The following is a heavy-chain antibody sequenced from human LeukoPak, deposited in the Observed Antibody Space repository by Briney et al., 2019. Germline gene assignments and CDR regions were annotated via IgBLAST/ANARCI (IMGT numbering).Heavy chain of an antibody. CDR3: ARGIVATTDYYYYYYGMDV. Sequence: GASVKVSCKASGYTFTSYGISWVRQAPGQGLEWMGWISAYNGNTNYAQKLQGRVTMTTDTSTSTAYMELRSLRSGDTAVYYCARGIVATTDYYYYYYGMDVWGQGTTVTVSS. V-gene: IGHV1-18*01. J-gene: IGHJ6*02. CDR2: ISAYNGNT. D-gene: IGHD5-12*01. CDR1: GYTFTSYG.